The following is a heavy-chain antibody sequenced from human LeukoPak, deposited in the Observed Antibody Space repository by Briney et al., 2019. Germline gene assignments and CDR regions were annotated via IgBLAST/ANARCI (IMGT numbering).Heavy chain of an antibody. V-gene: IGHV4-59*12. D-gene: IGHD3-3*01. CDR1: GGSISSYY. CDR3: ATGSGLRNWFDP. J-gene: IGHJ5*02. CDR2: IYYSGST. Sequence: SETLSLTCTVSGGSISSYYWSWIRQPPGKGLEWIGYIYYSGSTNYNPSLKSRVTISVDTSKNQFSLKLSSVTAADTAVYYCATGSGLRNWFDPWGQGTLVTVSS.